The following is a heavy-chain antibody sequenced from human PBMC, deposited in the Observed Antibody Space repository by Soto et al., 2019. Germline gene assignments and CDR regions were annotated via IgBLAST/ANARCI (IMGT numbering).Heavy chain of an antibody. CDR1: GFTFSIYW. CDR3: TRLGLSVSGMDH. J-gene: IGHJ6*02. D-gene: IGHD3-16*01. V-gene: IGHV3-74*01. Sequence: EVQLVESGGGLVQPGGSLRLSCAASGFTFSIYWMHWVRQAPGKGPVWVSRIDNAGSSARYADSVKGRFTISRDNAKHTVNLQMNGLRADDTAVYYCTRLGLSVSGMDHWGQGTTVTVSS. CDR2: IDNAGSSA.